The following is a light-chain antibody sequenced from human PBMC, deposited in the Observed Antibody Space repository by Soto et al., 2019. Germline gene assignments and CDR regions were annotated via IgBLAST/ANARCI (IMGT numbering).Light chain of an antibody. CDR2: AAS. V-gene: IGKV1-39*01. CDR1: QSIKSY. CDR3: QQTYSSHPWT. J-gene: IGKJ1*01. Sequence: DIQMTQSPTSLSASVGDRVTITCRASQSIKSYVNWYLQKPGKGPKLLVYAASTLQSGIPSRFSGSGSGTDYSLTISGLQPEDFATYYCQQTYSSHPWTFGQGTKVEIK.